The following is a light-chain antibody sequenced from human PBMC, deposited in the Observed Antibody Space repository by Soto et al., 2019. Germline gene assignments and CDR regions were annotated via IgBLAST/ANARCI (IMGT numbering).Light chain of an antibody. V-gene: IGKV1-39*01. CDR2: AAS. J-gene: IGKJ2*01. CDR1: QTISTH. Sequence: DIQMTQSPSSLSASVGDRVTITCRASQTISTHLNWYQKKPGKAPKLLIYAASTLQSGVPSRFTGSGSGTDFTLTINSLQPEDFATYYCQQSLTIPYTFGQGTKLEIK. CDR3: QQSLTIPYT.